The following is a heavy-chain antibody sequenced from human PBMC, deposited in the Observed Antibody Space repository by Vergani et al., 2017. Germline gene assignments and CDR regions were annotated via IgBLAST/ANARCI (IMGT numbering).Heavy chain of an antibody. CDR2: ISDRNASI. CDR1: GFSFSNSN. CDR3: AKEAIVDYGFYFDH. V-gene: IGHV3-48*01. J-gene: IGHJ4*02. D-gene: IGHD4-17*01. Sequence: EVQLVESGGGLVQPGGSLRLSCAASGFSFSNSNMNWVRQAPGKGLEWISYISDRNASIYYAASVRGRFTVSRNNARNSLSLQMNSLRPEDTAIYYCAKEAIVDYGFYFDHWGKGVLVTVSS.